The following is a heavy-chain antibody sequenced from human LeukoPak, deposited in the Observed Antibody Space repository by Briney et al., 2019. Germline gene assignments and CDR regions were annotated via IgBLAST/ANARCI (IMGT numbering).Heavy chain of an antibody. D-gene: IGHD3-10*01. CDR1: GGSISSSSYY. CDR2: INHSGST. Sequence: PSETLSLTCTVSGGSISSSSYYWGWIRQPPGKRLEWIGEINHSGSTNYNPSLKSRVTISVDTSKNQFSLKLTSVTAADTAVYYCARRSLVRGVVIGAWGQGTLVTVSS. V-gene: IGHV4-39*07. CDR3: ARRSLVRGVVIGA. J-gene: IGHJ5*02.